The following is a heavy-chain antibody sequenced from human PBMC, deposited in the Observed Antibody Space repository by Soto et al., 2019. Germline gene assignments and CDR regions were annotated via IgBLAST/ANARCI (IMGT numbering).Heavy chain of an antibody. V-gene: IGHV4-30-4*01. CDR2: IYYSGST. D-gene: IGHD3-9*01. Sequence: PSETLSLTCTVSGGSIISGDYYWSWILQPAGNGLEWIGCIYYSGSTYYNPSLKSRVTISVDTSKNQFSLKLSSVTAADTAVYYCARDPISTYYDILTGYSDYYYYGMDVRGQGTTVTVSS. CDR3: ARDPISTYYDILTGYSDYYYYGMDV. CDR1: GGSIISGDYY. J-gene: IGHJ6*02.